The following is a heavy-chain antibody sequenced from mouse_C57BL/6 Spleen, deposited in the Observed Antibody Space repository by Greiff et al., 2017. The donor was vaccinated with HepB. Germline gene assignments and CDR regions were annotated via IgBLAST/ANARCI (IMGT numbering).Heavy chain of an antibody. J-gene: IGHJ3*01. D-gene: IGHD3-2*02. CDR2: ISYDGSN. V-gene: IGHV3-6*01. Sequence: EVHLVESGPGLVKPSQSLSLTCSVTGYSITSGYYWNWIRQFPGNKLEWMGYISYDGSNNYNPSLKNRISITRDTSKNQFFLKLNSVTTEDTATYYCAAQATLGFAYWGQGTLVTVSA. CDR3: AAQATLGFAY. CDR1: GYSITSGYY.